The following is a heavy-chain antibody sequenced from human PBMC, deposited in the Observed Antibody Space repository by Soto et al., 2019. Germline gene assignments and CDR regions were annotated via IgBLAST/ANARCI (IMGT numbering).Heavy chain of an antibody. CDR1: GGSISSYD. V-gene: IGHV4-59*08. CDR2: IYYSGST. D-gene: IGHD5-18*01. Sequence: SETLSLTCTVSGGSISSYDWSWIRQPPGKGLEWIGYIYYSGSTNYNPSLKSRVTISVDTSKNQFSLKLSSVTAADTAVYYCARPTSHTAMVDYWGQGTLVTVSS. J-gene: IGHJ4*02. CDR3: ARPTSHTAMVDY.